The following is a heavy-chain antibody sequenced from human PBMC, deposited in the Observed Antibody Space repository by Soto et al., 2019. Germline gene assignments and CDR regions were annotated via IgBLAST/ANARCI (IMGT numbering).Heavy chain of an antibody. J-gene: IGHJ6*02. CDR1: GGTFSSYA. D-gene: IGHD3-22*01. CDR3: ARLRPVYDSSGYDSYGMDV. CDR2: IDPSDSYT. Sequence: KVSCKASGGTFSSYAISWVRQMPGKGLEWMGRIDPSDSYTNYSPSFQGHVTISADKSISTAYLQWSSLKASDTAMYYCARLRPVYDSSGYDSYGMDVWGQGTTVTVSS. V-gene: IGHV5-10-1*01.